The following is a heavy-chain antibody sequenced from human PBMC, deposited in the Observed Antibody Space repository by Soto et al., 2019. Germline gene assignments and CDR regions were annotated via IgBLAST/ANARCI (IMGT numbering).Heavy chain of an antibody. D-gene: IGHD5-18*01. J-gene: IGHJ6*02. CDR2: ISAYNGNT. CDR3: ARDGVDTATGYYYGMDV. CDR1: GYTFTSYG. Sequence: QVQLVQSGAEVKKPGASVKVSCKASGYTFTSYGISWVRQAPGQGLEWMGWISAYNGNTNYAQKLQGRVTMTTDTDTSTADMELRSLRSDDTAVYYCARDGVDTATGYYYGMDVWGQGTTVTVSS. V-gene: IGHV1-18*01.